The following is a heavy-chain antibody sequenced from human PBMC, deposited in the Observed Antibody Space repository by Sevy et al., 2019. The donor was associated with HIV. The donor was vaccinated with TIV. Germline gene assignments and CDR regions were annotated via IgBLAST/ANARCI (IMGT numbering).Heavy chain of an antibody. J-gene: IGHJ5*02. V-gene: IGHV3-53*01. CDR3: ARSRGDTAMFPSLRDNWFDP. Sequence: GGSLRLSCAASGFTVSSNYMSWVRQAPGKGLEWVSVIYSGGSTYYQESVKGRFTISRDNYKNTLYLQMNSLRAEDTAVYYCARSRGDTAMFPSLRDNWFDPWGQGTLVTVSS. CDR1: GFTVSSNY. CDR2: IYSGGST. D-gene: IGHD5-18*01.